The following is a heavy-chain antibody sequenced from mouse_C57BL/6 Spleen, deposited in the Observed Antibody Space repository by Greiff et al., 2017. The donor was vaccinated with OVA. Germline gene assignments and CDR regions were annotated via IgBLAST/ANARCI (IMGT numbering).Heavy chain of an antibody. CDR2: IYPGSGST. Sequence: QVQLQQPGAELVKPGASVKMSCKASGYTFTSYWITWVKQRPGQGLEWIGDIYPGSGSTNYNEKFKSKATLTVDTSSSTAYMQFSSLSSEYSAVYYCASGLITTVVADYWYFDVWGTVTTVTVSS. CDR1: GYTFTSYW. J-gene: IGHJ1*03. D-gene: IGHD1-1*01. V-gene: IGHV1-55*01. CDR3: ASGLITTVVADYWYFDV.